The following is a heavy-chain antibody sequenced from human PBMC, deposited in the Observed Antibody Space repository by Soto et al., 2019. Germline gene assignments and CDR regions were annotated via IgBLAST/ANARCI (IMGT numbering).Heavy chain of an antibody. J-gene: IGHJ4*02. Sequence: QVQLVESGGGVVQPGTSLRLSCAASGFRFKSFVVHWVRQAPGNGLEWVAFTSYDGNNKDYGDSVKGRFTVSRDNSQNTLHLQMDFLRPENTALYYCARWGTTGGFDLWGQGTLVSVSS. CDR1: GFRFKSFV. V-gene: IGHV3-30*19. CDR2: TSYDGNNK. D-gene: IGHD3-16*01. CDR3: ARWGTTGGFDL.